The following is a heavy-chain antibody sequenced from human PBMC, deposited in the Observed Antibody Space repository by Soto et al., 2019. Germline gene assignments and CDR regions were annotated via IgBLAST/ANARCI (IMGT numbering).Heavy chain of an antibody. Sequence: SETLSLTCTVSGDTITDCYWSWIRQPPGKGLEWILYIYHSGSTYYNNSLKSRVTISIETSKTQFSLKLSSVTAADTAVYYCARAWRNYFDXWGQGTLVTVSX. CDR3: ARAWRNYFDX. J-gene: IGHJ4*02. CDR2: IYHSGST. D-gene: IGHD1-1*01. V-gene: IGHV4-59*01. CDR1: GDTITDCY.